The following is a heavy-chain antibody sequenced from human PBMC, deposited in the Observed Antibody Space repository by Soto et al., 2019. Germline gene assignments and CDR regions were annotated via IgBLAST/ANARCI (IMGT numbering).Heavy chain of an antibody. CDR2: ISTYNSNT. J-gene: IGHJ4*02. Sequence: ASVKVSCKASGYTFTTYGITWVRQAPGQGLEWMGWISTYNSNTHYVQNLQGRVTMTTDTSTSTAYMELRSLRSDDTGVYYCDSAPLTTPHTIHYWGQGTLVTVSS. D-gene: IGHD4-4*01. V-gene: IGHV1-18*01. CDR1: GYTFTTYG. CDR3: DSAPLTTPHTIHY.